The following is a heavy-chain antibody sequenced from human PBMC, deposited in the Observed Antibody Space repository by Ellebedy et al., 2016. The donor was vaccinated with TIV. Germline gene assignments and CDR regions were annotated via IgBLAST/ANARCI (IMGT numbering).Heavy chain of an antibody. D-gene: IGHD1-26*01. CDR3: TRDLVGATSDF. CDR1: GFTFTTYW. CDR2: INVDGSNT. Sequence: PGGSLRLSCAASGFTFTTYWMHWVREAPGKGLVWVSRINVDGSNTNYADSVKGRFTIYRDNAKNMVYLQMNSLRAEDSAVYHCTRDLVGATSDFWGQGTLVTVSA. V-gene: IGHV3-74*01. J-gene: IGHJ4*02.